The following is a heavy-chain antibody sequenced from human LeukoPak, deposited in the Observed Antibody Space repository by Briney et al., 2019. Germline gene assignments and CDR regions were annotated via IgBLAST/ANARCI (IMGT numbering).Heavy chain of an antibody. CDR2: IYPGDSNT. D-gene: IGHD2-2*01. CDR1: GYNFTTYW. CDR3: ARPLSTSCYACAFDI. J-gene: IGHJ3*02. V-gene: IGHV5-51*01. Sequence: TAGESLKISCKGSGYNFTTYWIGWVRQMPGKGLGWMGIIYPGDSNTRYSPSFQGQVTISADKSISTAYLQWSSLKASDTSMYYCARPLSTSCYACAFDIRGQGTMVTVSS.